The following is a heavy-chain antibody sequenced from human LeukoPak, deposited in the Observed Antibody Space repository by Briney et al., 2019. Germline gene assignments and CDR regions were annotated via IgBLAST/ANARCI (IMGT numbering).Heavy chain of an antibody. J-gene: IGHJ6*03. D-gene: IGHD2-2*01. CDR2: IYTSGST. V-gene: IGHV4-4*07. CDR1: GGSISSYY. Sequence: SETLSLTCTVSGGSISSYYWSWIRQPAGKGLEWIGRIYTSGSTNYNPSLKGRVTMSVDTSTNQFSLKLSSVTAADTAVYYCAREPTILCGSSTSCYSYYYYMDVWGKGTTVTVSS. CDR3: AREPTILCGSSTSCYSYYYYMDV.